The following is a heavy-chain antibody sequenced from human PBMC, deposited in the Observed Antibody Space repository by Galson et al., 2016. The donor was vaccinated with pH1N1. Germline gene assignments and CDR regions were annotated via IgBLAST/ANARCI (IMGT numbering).Heavy chain of an antibody. J-gene: IGHJ3*02. D-gene: IGHD6-19*01. CDR1: GFVFSNHA. V-gene: IGHV3-23*01. Sequence: LRLSCAASGFVFSNHAMTWVRQAPGEGLEWVSSVSGHGDDTFYADSVKGRFTISRGNSKNTMFLYMNSLRADDTALYYCAKQRGHSSGGWRGAFDIWGQGTTVTVSS. CDR3: AKQRGHSSGGWRGAFDI. CDR2: VSGHGDDT.